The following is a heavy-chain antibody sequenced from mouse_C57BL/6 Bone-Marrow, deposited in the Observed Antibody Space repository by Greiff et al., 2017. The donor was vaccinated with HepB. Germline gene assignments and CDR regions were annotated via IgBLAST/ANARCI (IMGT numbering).Heavy chain of an antibody. CDR1: GYTFTDYY. CDR3: ARTLYDGYLYYYAMDY. CDR2: INPYNGGT. D-gene: IGHD2-3*01. V-gene: IGHV1-19*01. Sequence: EVQLQQSGPVLVKPGASVKMSCKASGYTFTDYYMNWVKQSHGKSLEWIGVINPYNGGTSYNQKFKGKATLTVDKSSSTAYMELYSLTSEDSAVYYCARTLYDGYLYYYAMDYWGQGTSVTVSS. J-gene: IGHJ4*01.